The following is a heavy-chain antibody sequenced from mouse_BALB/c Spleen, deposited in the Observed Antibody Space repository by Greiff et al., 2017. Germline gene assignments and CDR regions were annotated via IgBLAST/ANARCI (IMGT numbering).Heavy chain of an antibody. CDR3: TREGRNFDY. Sequence: LQQPGSELVRPGASVKLSCKASGYTFTSYWMHWVKQRHGQGLEWIGNIYPGSGSTNYDEKFKSKGTLTVDTSSSTAYMHLSSLTSEDSAVYYCTREGRNFDYWGQGTTLTVSS. CDR2: IYPGSGST. V-gene: IGHV1S22*01. J-gene: IGHJ2*01. CDR1: GYTFTSYW.